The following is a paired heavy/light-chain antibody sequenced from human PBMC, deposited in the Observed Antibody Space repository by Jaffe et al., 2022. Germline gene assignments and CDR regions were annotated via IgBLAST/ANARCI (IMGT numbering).Heavy chain of an antibody. CDR3: ARDSALLWFRELLSKGYFDL. V-gene: IGHV7-4-1*02. Sequence: QVQLVQSGSELKKPGASVKVSCKASGYTFTSYAMNWVRQAPGQGLEWMGWINTNTGNPTYAQGFTGRFVFSLDTSVSTAYLQISSLKAEDTAVYYCARDSALLWFRELLSKGYFDLWGRGTLVTVSS. CDR1: GYTFTSYA. CDR2: INTNTGNP. J-gene: IGHJ2*01. D-gene: IGHD3-10*01.
Light chain of an antibody. V-gene: IGLV2-8*01. CDR3: SSYAGSTV. J-gene: IGLJ2*01. CDR1: SSDVGGYNY. Sequence: QSALTQPPSASGSPGQSVTISCTGTSSDVGGYNYVSWYQQHPGKAPKLMIYEVSKRPSGVPDRFSGSKSGNTASLTVSGLQAEDEADYYCSSYAGSTVFGGGTKLTVL. CDR2: EVS.